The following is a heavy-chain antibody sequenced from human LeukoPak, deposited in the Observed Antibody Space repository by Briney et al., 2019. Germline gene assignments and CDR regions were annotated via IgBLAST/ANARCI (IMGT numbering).Heavy chain of an antibody. CDR1: GFTFSSYA. CDR2: ISYDGSNK. Sequence: GRSLRLSCAASGFTFSSYAMHWVRQAPGKGLEWVAVISYDGSNKYYADSVKGRFTISRDNSKNTLYLQMNSLRAEDTAVYYCARDEDIVVVPAAITLHDAFDIWGQGTMVTVSS. CDR3: ARDEDIVVVPAAITLHDAFDI. V-gene: IGHV3-30-3*01. D-gene: IGHD2-2*02. J-gene: IGHJ3*02.